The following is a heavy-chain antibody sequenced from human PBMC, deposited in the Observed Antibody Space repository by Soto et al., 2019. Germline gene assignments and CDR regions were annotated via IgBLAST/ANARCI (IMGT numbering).Heavy chain of an antibody. CDR1: GGSISSDYYY. CDR2: IYYSGRT. D-gene: IGHD6-6*01. J-gene: IGHJ4*02. CDR3: AGELSNSPEYSDF. Sequence: SETLSLTCTVSGGSISSDYYYWSWIRQPPGKGLEWIGYIYYSGRTAYNPSLKSRIIISIDTSKNQFSLSLNSLNAADTAVYYCAGELSNSPEYSDFWGLGTLVTVSS. V-gene: IGHV4-30-4*01.